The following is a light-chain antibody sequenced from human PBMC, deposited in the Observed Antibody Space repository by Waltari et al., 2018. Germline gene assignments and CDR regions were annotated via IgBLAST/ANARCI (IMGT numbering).Light chain of an antibody. V-gene: IGKV3-20*01. Sequence: EIVLTPSPGTLSLSPGESATLSCRATESVPANYLAWYQQKPGQAPRLLISGASSRATGIPDRFSGRGSGTDFTLTIARLEPEDFAVYYCQQYGETPWTFGQGTKVDLK. CDR3: QQYGETPWT. CDR1: ESVPANY. J-gene: IGKJ1*01. CDR2: GAS.